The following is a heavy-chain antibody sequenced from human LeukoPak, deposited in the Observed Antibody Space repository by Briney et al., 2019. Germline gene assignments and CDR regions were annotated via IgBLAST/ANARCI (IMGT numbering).Heavy chain of an antibody. CDR3: ARQTIRPFDF. Sequence: GASVTVSCKTSGYTFTGYYIHWVRQAPGQGLEWVGSINPTNGGKNSAQKFQGRVTMTRDTSISTAYMELSGLRSDDTATYYCARQTIRPFDFWGQGTLVTVSA. V-gene: IGHV1-2*02. CDR1: GYTFTGYY. J-gene: IGHJ4*02. CDR2: INPTNGGK. D-gene: IGHD3-9*01.